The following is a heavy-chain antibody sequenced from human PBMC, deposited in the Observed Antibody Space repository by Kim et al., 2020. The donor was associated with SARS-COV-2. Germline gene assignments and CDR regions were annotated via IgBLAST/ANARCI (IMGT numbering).Heavy chain of an antibody. CDR3: AREDYGDYDTVGGMDV. J-gene: IGHJ6*02. D-gene: IGHD4-17*01. CDR2: ISSSSSYI. Sequence: GGSLRLSCAASGFTFSSYSMNWVRQAPGKGLEWVSSISSSSSYIYYADSVKGRFTISRDNAKNSLYLQMNSLRAEDTAVYYCAREDYGDYDTVGGMDVWGQGTTVTVSS. CDR1: GFTFSSYS. V-gene: IGHV3-21*01.